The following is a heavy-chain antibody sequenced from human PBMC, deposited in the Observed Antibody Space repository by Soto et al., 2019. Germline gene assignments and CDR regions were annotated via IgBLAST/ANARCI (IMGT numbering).Heavy chain of an antibody. CDR2: MNPRSGGT. V-gene: IGHV1-2*02. Sequence: VQLEQSGAEVKGPGASVKVSCKASGYTFTNYYMHWVRQAPGQGLEWMGWMNPRSGGTKYAQAFQDRVTMTRDAYISPAYTEVTSLRPGDTAVYFCARSDDSTSYPLDLWGPGTLVTVSS. CDR3: ARSDDSTSYPLDL. J-gene: IGHJ5*02. D-gene: IGHD4-4*01. CDR1: GYTFTNYY.